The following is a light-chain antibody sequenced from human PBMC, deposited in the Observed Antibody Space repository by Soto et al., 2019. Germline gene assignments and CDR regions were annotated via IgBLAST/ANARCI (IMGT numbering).Light chain of an antibody. J-gene: IGLJ1*01. CDR3: SSYTTSNTYV. CDR1: SSDVGGYNY. V-gene: IGLV2-14*01. Sequence: QSALTQPASVSGYPGQSITISCTGRSSDVGGYNYVSWYQQHPGKAPKFMIYEVSRRPSGVSNRFSGSKYGNTASLTVSGLQAEDEADYYCSSYTTSNTYVFGTGTKVTVL. CDR2: EVS.